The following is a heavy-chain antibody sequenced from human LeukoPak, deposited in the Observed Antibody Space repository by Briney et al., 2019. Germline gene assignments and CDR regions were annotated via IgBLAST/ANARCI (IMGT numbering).Heavy chain of an antibody. Sequence: GSLRLSCAASGFTFSDNYMDRVRQAPRKGLEWVARIWNKPDGYTTEYAASVRGRFTISRDDSNNSLFLQMNSLKSEDTAVYYCATRSGNGYRRNYGGFDIWGQGTVVAVSS. CDR1: GFTFSDNY. D-gene: IGHD4-23*01. V-gene: IGHV3-72*01. CDR2: IWNKPDGYTT. J-gene: IGHJ3*02. CDR3: ATRSGNGYRRNYGGFDI.